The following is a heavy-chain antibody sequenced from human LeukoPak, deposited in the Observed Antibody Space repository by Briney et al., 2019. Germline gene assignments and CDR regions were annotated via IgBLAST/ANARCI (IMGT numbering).Heavy chain of an antibody. Sequence: SETLSLTCTVSGGSISSYYWSWIRQPPGKVLEWIGYIYPTGGTTYNPSLKSRVPISVDASKNQFSLQLSSVTAADTAVYYCARGPGGDYHPYYYMDVWNKGTTVTVSS. CDR1: GGSISSYY. CDR3: ARGPGGDYHPYYYMDV. D-gene: IGHD4-11*01. CDR2: IYPTGGT. J-gene: IGHJ6*03. V-gene: IGHV4-59*01.